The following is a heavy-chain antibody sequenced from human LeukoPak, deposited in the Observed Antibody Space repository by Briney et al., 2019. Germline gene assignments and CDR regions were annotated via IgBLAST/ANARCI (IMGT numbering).Heavy chain of an antibody. J-gene: IGHJ5*02. V-gene: IGHV4-59*01. CDR1: GGSISSYY. CDR2: IYHSGST. CDR3: ARYSYDILTGYPKGWFDP. Sequence: SETLSLTCTVSGGSISSYYWSWIRQPPGKGLEWIGYIYHSGSTNYNPSLKSRVTISVDTSKNQFSLKLSSVTAADTAVYYCARYSYDILTGYPKGWFDPWGQGTLVTVSS. D-gene: IGHD3-9*01.